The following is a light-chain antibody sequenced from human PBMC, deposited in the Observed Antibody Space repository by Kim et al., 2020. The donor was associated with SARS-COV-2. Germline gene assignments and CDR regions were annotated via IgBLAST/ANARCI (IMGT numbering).Light chain of an antibody. J-gene: IGLJ1*01. Sequence: SITISCTGTSSDVGSYNLVSWYQQHPGKAPKLMIYEVSKRPSGVSNRFSGSKSGNTASLTISGLQAEDEADYYCCSYAGSSTFPYVFGTGTQLTVL. CDR3: CSYAGSSTFPYV. CDR1: SSDVGSYNL. V-gene: IGLV2-23*02. CDR2: EVS.